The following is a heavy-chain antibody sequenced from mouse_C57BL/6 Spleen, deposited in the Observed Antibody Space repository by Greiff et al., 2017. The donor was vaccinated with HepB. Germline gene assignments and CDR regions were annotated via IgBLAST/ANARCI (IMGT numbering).Heavy chain of an antibody. V-gene: IGHV5-17*01. J-gene: IGHJ4*01. D-gene: IGHD1-1*01. CDR2: ISSGSSTI. Sequence: EVQLQESGGGLVKPGGSLKLSCAASGFTFSDYGMHWVRQAPEKGLEWVAYISSGSSTIYYADTVKGRFTISRDNAKNTLFLQMTSLRSEDTAMYDCARKGYYGAYAMDYWGQGTSVTVSS. CDR1: GFTFSDYG. CDR3: ARKGYYGAYAMDY.